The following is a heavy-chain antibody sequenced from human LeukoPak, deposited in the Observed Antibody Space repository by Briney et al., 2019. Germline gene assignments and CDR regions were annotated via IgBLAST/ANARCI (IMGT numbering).Heavy chain of an antibody. CDR1: GYTFTSDG. CDR2: ISAYNGNT. V-gene: IGHV1-18*01. D-gene: IGHD1-26*01. J-gene: IGHJ1*01. CDR3: ARDITRRSYTAGYFQH. Sequence: ASVKVSCKASGYTFTSDGISWVRHAPGQGLEWIGWISAYNGNTNYAQKLQGRVTMTTDTSTSTAYMELRSLRSDDTAVYYCARDITRRSYTAGYFQHWGQGTLVTVSS.